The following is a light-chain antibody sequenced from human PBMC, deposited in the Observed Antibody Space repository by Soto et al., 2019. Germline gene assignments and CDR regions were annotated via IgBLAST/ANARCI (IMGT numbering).Light chain of an antibody. J-gene: IGLJ3*02. V-gene: IGLV2-14*03. CDR2: EVS. CDR1: SSDVGAYNY. CDR3: SSYTSSSTWL. Sequence: QSVLTQPASVSGSPGQSITISCTGTSSDVGAYNYVSWYQQHPGKAPKLMIYEVSSRPSGVSSRFSGSKSANTASLTISGLQAGDEADYYCSSYTSSSTWLFGGGTKLTVL.